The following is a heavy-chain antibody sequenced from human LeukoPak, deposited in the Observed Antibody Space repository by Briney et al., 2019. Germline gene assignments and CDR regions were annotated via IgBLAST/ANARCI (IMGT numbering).Heavy chain of an antibody. V-gene: IGHV6-1*01. J-gene: IGHJ6*04. CDR2: TYYRSKLYN. Sequence: SQTLSLTCAISGDSFSSNSAAWDWIRQSPSRGLEWLGRTYYRSKLYNDYAVSVRSLITINPDTSKNQFSLQLNSVTPEDTAVYYCARDSYSSGWSDVWGKGTTVTVSS. CDR3: ARDSYSSGWSDV. CDR1: GDSFSSNSAA. D-gene: IGHD6-19*01.